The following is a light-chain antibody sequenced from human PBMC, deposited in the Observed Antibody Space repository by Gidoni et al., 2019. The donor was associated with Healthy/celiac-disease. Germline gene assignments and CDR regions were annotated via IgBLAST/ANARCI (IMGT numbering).Light chain of an antibody. CDR2: DAS. J-gene: IGKJ4*01. V-gene: IGKV3-11*01. Sequence: EIVLTQSQATLSLSPGERATLSCRASQRVSSYLAWYQKKPRQAPRLLIYDASNRATGIPARFSGSGSGTDFTLTISSLEPEDFAVYYCQQRSNWPLTFXGXTEVEIK. CDR3: QQRSNWPLT. CDR1: QRVSSY.